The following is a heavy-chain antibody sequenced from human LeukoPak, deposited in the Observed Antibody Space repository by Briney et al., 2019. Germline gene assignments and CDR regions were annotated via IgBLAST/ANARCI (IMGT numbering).Heavy chain of an antibody. J-gene: IGHJ5*02. Sequence: GASVKVSCKASGYTFTDYYMHWVRQAPGQGLEWMGWINSNSGGTNYAQKLQGRVTMTTDTSTSTAYMELRSLRSDDTAVYYCARRAYGSGSLLDWFDPWGQGTLVTVSS. V-gene: IGHV1-2*02. CDR2: INSNSGGT. D-gene: IGHD3-10*01. CDR3: ARRAYGSGSLLDWFDP. CDR1: GYTFTDYY.